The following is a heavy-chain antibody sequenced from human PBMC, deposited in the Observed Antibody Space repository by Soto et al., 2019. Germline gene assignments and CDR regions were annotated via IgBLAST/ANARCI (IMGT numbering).Heavy chain of an antibody. CDR2: IDPSDSYS. CDR1: GYSFTTYW. CDR3: ARVHGSYVGLFDY. J-gene: IGHJ4*02. Sequence: EVQLVQSGAEVKKPRESLRISCKGSGYSFTTYWITWVRQMPGKGLEWMGRIDPSDSYSNYSPSFQGHVTISADKSISTAYLQWSSLKASDTAMYFCARVHGSYVGLFDYWGQGTLVTVSP. D-gene: IGHD3-10*01. V-gene: IGHV5-10-1*03.